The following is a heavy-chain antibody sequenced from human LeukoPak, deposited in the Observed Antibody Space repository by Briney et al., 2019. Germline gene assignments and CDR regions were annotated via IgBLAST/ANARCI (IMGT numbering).Heavy chain of an antibody. V-gene: IGHV3-30-3*01. CDR2: ISYDGSNK. CDR3: ASTGSAKPEYSSGWTEGAFDI. J-gene: IGHJ3*02. Sequence: GGSLRLSCAASGFTFSSYAMHWVRQAPGKGLEWVAVISYDGSNKYYADSVKGRFTISRDNSKNTLYLQMNSLRAEDTAVYYCASTGSAKPEYSSGWTEGAFDIWGQGTMVTVSS. D-gene: IGHD6-19*01. CDR1: GFTFSSYA.